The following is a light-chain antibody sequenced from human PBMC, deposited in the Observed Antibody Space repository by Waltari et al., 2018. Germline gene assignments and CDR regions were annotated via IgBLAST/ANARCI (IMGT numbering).Light chain of an antibody. J-gene: IGLJ2*01. V-gene: IGLV3-1*01. Sequence: SYELTQPPSVSVSPGQTASIPCSGDKLGDKYACWYQQKPGQSPVLVIYQDRKRPSGLPGRFSGSNSGNTATLTISGTQAMDEADYYCQAWDSSTVVFGGGTKLTVL. CDR3: QAWDSSTVV. CDR2: QDR. CDR1: KLGDKY.